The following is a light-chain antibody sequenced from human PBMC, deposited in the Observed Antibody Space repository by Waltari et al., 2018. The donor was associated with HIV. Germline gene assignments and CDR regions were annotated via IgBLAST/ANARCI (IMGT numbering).Light chain of an antibody. Sequence: SYEMTQPPSVSVSPGQTASITCSGDKLGDKYASWYQQKPGQSPVLVIYADTKRPSGIPGRFSGSKSGNTATLTISGTQAMDEADYYCQAWDSNTAVFGGGTKLTVL. V-gene: IGLV3-1*01. CDR1: KLGDKY. J-gene: IGLJ2*01. CDR3: QAWDSNTAV. CDR2: ADT.